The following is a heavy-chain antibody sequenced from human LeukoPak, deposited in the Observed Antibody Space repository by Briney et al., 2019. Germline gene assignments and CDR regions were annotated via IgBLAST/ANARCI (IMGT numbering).Heavy chain of an antibody. Sequence: SVKVSCKASGGTFSSYAISWARQTPGQGLEWMGGIIPIFGTANYAQKFQGRVTITADKSTSTAYMELSSLRSEDTAVYYCARASYDSSDFEYFHHWGQGTLVTVSS. CDR3: ARASYDSSDFEYFHH. J-gene: IGHJ1*01. V-gene: IGHV1-69*06. CDR2: IIPIFGTA. CDR1: GGTFSSYA. D-gene: IGHD3-22*01.